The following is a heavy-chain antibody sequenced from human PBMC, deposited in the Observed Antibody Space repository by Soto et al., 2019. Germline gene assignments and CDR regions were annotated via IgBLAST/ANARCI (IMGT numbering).Heavy chain of an antibody. V-gene: IGHV4-30-2*01. D-gene: IGHD6-19*01. CDR1: GDSSSTSTYS. J-gene: IGHJ5*02. Sequence: SETLSLTCSFSGDSSSTSTYSWSFIRHPPGTALECFGFIYRSGVTSYNPSLKSRVSISLDTSNNQCSLKLRSVTAAETAVYYCAGMQYTSGIRFDPWATGTLVTASS. CDR2: IYRSGVT. CDR3: AGMQYTSGIRFDP.